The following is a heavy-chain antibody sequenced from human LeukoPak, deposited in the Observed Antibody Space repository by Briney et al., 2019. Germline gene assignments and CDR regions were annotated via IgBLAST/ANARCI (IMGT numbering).Heavy chain of an antibody. CDR2: IYTGGSA. CDR3: ARVGYYYDSSGLDY. D-gene: IGHD3-22*01. J-gene: IGHJ4*02. CDR1: GGSFNNYY. V-gene: IGHV4-4*07. Sequence: SETLSLTCTVSGGSFNNYYWSWIRHPAGKGLEWIGRIYTGGSASYNPSLKSRVTISVDTSKNQFSLKLSSVTAADTAVYYCARVGYYYDSSGLDYWGQGTLVTVSS.